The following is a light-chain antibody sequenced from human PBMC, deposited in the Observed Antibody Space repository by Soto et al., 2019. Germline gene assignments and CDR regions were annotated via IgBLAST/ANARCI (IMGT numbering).Light chain of an antibody. Sequence: EIVMTQSPLSLAVTPGEPASISCWSSESLLKNGGYNYFSWYLQKPGRSPQVLIYLGPTRASGVPDRFGGSGSDSAYTLDITRLEAEGVGVEYWMQYQGAPFAFGLGTRVVIE. V-gene: IGKV2-28*01. CDR2: LGP. CDR1: ESLLKNGGYNY. J-gene: IGKJ2*01. CDR3: MQYQGAPFA.